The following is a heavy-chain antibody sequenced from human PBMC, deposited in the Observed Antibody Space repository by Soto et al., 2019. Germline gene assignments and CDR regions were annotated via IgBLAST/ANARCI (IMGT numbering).Heavy chain of an antibody. CDR2: IFHSGRT. J-gene: IGHJ5*02. Sequence: QVQLQESGPGLVEPSQTLSLNCTVSGGSISSGGYYWSWIRQHPGKGLEWIGNIFHSGRTYYNPSLKSGLTMYVDASKNQSSLRLNSVTAADTAVYYCARVQSLFGVVSNWFDPWGLGTLVTVSS. D-gene: IGHD3-3*01. V-gene: IGHV4-31*03. CDR3: ARVQSLFGVVSNWFDP. CDR1: GGSISSGGYY.